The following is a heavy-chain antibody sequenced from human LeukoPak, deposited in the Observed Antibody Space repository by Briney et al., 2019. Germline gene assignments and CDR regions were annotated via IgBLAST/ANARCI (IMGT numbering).Heavy chain of an antibody. J-gene: IGHJ4*02. CDR2: ISSTSTYI. CDR3: ARDLRAITLDS. CDR1: GFTFNNHS. V-gene: IGHV3-21*01. Sequence: GGSLRLSCAGSGFTFNNHSMNWVRQAPGKGLEWVSSISSTSTYIYYADSVKGRFTISRDNAKSSLYLQMNRLRTEDTAVYYCARDLRAITLDSWGQGTLVTVSS. D-gene: IGHD1-20*01.